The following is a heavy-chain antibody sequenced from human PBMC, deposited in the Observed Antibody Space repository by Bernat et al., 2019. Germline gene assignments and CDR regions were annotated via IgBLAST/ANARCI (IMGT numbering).Heavy chain of an antibody. CDR1: GFTFSSYA. V-gene: IGHV3-23*01. CDR2: ISGSGGSK. Sequence: EVQLLESGGGLVQPGGSLRLSCAASGFTFSSYAMSWVRQAPGKGLEWVSAISGSGGSKYYADSVGGRFTIARDNSKNTLYLQMNSLRAEDTAVYYCAKERGSSGWYGGYYFDYWGQGTLVTVSS. J-gene: IGHJ4*02. D-gene: IGHD6-19*01. CDR3: AKERGSSGWYGGYYFDY.